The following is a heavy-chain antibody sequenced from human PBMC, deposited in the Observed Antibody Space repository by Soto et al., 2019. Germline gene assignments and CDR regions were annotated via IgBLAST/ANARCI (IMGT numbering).Heavy chain of an antibody. D-gene: IGHD3-9*01. CDR3: ARMSATGTRWFDS. Sequence: DLEWIGDISYRGITHYNPSLNSRVTISRDTSENQFSLKVNSVTAADTAVYYCARMSATGTRWFDSWGQGTQVTVSS. J-gene: IGHJ5*01. CDR2: ISYRGIT. V-gene: IGHV4-31*02.